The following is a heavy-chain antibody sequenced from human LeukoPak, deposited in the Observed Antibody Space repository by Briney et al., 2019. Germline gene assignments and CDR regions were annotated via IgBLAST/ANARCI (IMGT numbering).Heavy chain of an antibody. D-gene: IGHD4-17*01. V-gene: IGHV3-23*01. CDR2: IGGSGVDT. J-gene: IGHJ3*01. CDR3: GRDPNGNYMGAFDF. CDR1: GFTFSNYA. Sequence: GGSLRLSCTASGFTFSNYALTWVRQAPGKGLEWVSSIGGSGVDTHFLHSVSGRFTIHRDNSRNKLYLIMDSLRAEDTAVYFCGRDPNGNYMGAFDFWGQGTMVTVS.